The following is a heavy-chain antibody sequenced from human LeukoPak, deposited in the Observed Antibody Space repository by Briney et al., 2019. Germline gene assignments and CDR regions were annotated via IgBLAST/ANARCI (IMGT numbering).Heavy chain of an antibody. V-gene: IGHV3-30*18. CDR1: GFTFRSYG. D-gene: IGHD3-22*01. CDR3: AKGALWGFYDSSGYYNFDY. J-gene: IGHJ4*02. Sequence: GGSLRLSCAASGFTFRSYGMHWVRQAPGKGLEWVAVISYDGSNQYFADSVKGRFTISRDNSKNTLYLQMNSLRAEDTAVYYCAKGALWGFYDSSGYYNFDYWGQGTLVTVSS. CDR2: ISYDGSNQ.